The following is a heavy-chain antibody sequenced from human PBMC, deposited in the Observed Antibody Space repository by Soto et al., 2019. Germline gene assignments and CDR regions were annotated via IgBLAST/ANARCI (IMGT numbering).Heavy chain of an antibody. J-gene: IGHJ4*02. Sequence: EVQLLESGGGLVQPRGSLRLSCAASGFTFSSYAMSWVRQAPGKGLEWVSTISGSGGTTYYADSVKGRFTISRDNSKNTLSLQMNSLRAEDTAVYYCAKRETGTLRYFDYWGQGTLVTVSS. V-gene: IGHV3-23*01. D-gene: IGHD1-1*01. CDR3: AKRETGTLRYFDY. CDR2: ISGSGGTT. CDR1: GFTFSSYA.